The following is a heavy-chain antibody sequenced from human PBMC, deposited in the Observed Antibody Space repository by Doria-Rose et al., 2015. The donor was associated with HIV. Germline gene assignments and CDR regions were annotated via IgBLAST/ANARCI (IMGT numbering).Heavy chain of an antibody. J-gene: IGHJ4*01. D-gene: IGHD1-26*01. V-gene: IGHV3-49*03. CDR2: IRSKAYGGTK. CDR1: GYTFGDHA. Sequence: LVESGGCLVQPGRSMILSFTASGYTFGDHAMRWFRQASGKGLEWIGFIRSKAYGGTKEYAASVKGRVTISRDDSKSIAYLQLNSLKTEDTAVYFCARVGWEPLYFVDYWGNGNRVTVS. CDR3: ARVGWEPLYFVDY.